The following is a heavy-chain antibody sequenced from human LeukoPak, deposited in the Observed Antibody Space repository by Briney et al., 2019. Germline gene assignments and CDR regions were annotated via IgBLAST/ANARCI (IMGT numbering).Heavy chain of an antibody. CDR2: ISAYNGNT. J-gene: IGHJ6*02. V-gene: IGHV1-18*01. Sequence: ASVKVSCKASGYTFTRYGISWVRQAPGQGLEWMGWISAYNGNTNYAQKLQGRVTMTTDTSTSTAYMELRSLRSDDTAVYYCARGGMHCSSTSCYGMDVWGQGTTVTVSS. CDR1: GYTFTRYG. CDR3: ARGGMHCSSTSCYGMDV. D-gene: IGHD2-2*01.